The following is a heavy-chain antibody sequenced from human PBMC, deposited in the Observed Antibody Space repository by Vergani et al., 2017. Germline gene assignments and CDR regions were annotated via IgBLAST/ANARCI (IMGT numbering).Heavy chain of an antibody. V-gene: IGHV4-39*01. Sequence: QLQLQESGPGLVKPSETLSLTCTVSGGPISSSSYYWGWIRQPPGKGLEWIGSIYYSGRTYYNPSLKSRVTISVDTSKNQFSLKLSSVTAADTAVYYCARPYYDFWSGYYKVGQGLWYFDLWGRGTLVTVSS. J-gene: IGHJ2*01. CDR1: GGPISSSSYY. CDR2: IYYSGRT. CDR3: ARPYYDFWSGYYKVGQGLWYFDL. D-gene: IGHD3-3*01.